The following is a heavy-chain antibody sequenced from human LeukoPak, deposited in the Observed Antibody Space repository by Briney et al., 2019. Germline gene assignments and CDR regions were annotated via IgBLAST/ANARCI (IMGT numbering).Heavy chain of an antibody. CDR3: ARFAAGGSYYYYMDV. D-gene: IGHD6-25*01. CDR2: IGTSSTTI. V-gene: IGHV3-48*01. J-gene: IGHJ6*03. Sequence: GGSLRLSCAVSGFTFSSYSMNWVRQPPGKGLEWVSNIGTSSTTIYYADSVKGRFTISRDNAKNSLYLQMNSLRADDTAVYYCARFAAGGSYYYYMDVWGKGTTVTVSS. CDR1: GFTFSSYS.